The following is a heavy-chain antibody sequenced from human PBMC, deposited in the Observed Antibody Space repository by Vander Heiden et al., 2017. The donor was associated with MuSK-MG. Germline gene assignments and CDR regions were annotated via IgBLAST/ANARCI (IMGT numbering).Heavy chain of an antibody. CDR1: GVSITTYY. D-gene: IGHD2-2*01. Sequence: QVQLQASGPGLVKPSETLSLTCTVSGVSITTYYWRWIRQPPGKGLEWIESISYSGSTKYSPSLESRVTISADTSKNQFSLKLNSVTAADTAVYYCARLTSGDSPYYFYYGLDVWGQGTTVTVSS. J-gene: IGHJ6*02. CDR2: ISYSGST. V-gene: IGHV4-59*08. CDR3: ARLTSGDSPYYFYYGLDV.